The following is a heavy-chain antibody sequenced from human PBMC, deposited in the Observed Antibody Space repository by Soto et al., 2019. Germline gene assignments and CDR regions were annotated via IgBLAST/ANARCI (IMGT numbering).Heavy chain of an antibody. CDR2: ISYDGSNK. V-gene: IGHV3-30-3*01. Sequence: TGGSLRLSCAASGFTFSSYAMHWVRQAPGKGLEWVAVISYDGSNKYCADSVKGRFTISRDNSKNTLYLQMNSLRAEDTAVYHCARGTRLTGYYDPFDYWGQGTLVTVSS. J-gene: IGHJ4*02. D-gene: IGHD3-9*01. CDR3: ARGTRLTGYYDPFDY. CDR1: GFTFSSYA.